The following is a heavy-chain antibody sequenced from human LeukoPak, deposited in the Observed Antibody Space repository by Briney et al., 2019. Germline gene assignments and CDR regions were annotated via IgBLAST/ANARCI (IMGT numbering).Heavy chain of an antibody. CDR2: INHSGST. CDR3: AQYGDYGDY. D-gene: IGHD4-17*01. V-gene: IGHV4-34*01. Sequence: PSETLSLTCAVYGGSFSGYYWSWIRQPPGKGLEWIGEINHSGSTNYNPSLESRVTISVDTSKNQFSLKLSSVTAADTAVYYCAQYGDYGDYWGQGTLVTVSS. CDR1: GGSFSGYY. J-gene: IGHJ4*02.